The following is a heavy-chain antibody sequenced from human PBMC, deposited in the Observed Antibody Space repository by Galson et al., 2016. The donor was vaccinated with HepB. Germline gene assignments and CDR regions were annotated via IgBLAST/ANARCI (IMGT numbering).Heavy chain of an antibody. J-gene: IGHJ1*01. V-gene: IGHV4-61*01. D-gene: IGHD3-22*01. Sequence: SETLSLTCTVSGGSVSTGSYYWSWIRQPPGKGLEWIGYIYYSGSTNYNPSLKSRVTISVDTSKNQFSLKLSSVTAADTAVYYCARDNHYGSSGYYAAEYFQRWGQGTLVTVSS. CDR1: GGSVSTGSYY. CDR2: IYYSGST. CDR3: ARDNHYGSSGYYAAEYFQR.